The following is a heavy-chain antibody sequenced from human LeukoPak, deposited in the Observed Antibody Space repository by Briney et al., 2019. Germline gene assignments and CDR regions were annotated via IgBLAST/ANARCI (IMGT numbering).Heavy chain of an antibody. CDR2: INHSGST. J-gene: IGHJ6*02. D-gene: IGHD2-2*01. CDR3: ARSRRHQYQLPLNYYGMDV. CDR1: GGFFSGYY. Sequence: SETLSLTCAVYGGFFSGYYWSWIRQPPGKGLEWIGEINHSGSTNYNPSLKSRVTISVDTSKNQFSLKLSSVTAADTAVYYCARSRRHQYQLPLNYYGMDVWGQGTTVTVSS. V-gene: IGHV4-34*01.